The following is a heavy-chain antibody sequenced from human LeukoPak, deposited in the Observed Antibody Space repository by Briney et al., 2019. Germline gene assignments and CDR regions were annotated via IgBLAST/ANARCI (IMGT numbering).Heavy chain of an antibody. CDR1: GYSFSDFY. Sequence: ASVKVSCTASGYSFSDFYIHWLRQAPGQGLEWLGWINPNSGGTNFAQYFQGRVTMTRDMSTSTVYMELSSLRSDDTAVYYCARPLGSLKEYWWFDPWGQGTLVTVSS. CDR3: ARPLGSLKEYWWFDP. CDR2: INPNSGGT. D-gene: IGHD2/OR15-2a*01. V-gene: IGHV1-2*02. J-gene: IGHJ5*02.